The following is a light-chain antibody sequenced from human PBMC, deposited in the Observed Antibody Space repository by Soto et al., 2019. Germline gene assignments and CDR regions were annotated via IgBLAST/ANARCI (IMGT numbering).Light chain of an antibody. Sequence: EIVLTQSPGTLSLSPGERATLSCRASQSVSSSYLARYQQKPGQAPRLLIYGASSRATGIPDRFSGSGSGPDFALTISRLEPEDFAVYYCQQYGSSQSFGQGTKVEIK. CDR1: QSVSSSY. CDR2: GAS. J-gene: IGKJ1*01. CDR3: QQYGSSQS. V-gene: IGKV3-20*01.